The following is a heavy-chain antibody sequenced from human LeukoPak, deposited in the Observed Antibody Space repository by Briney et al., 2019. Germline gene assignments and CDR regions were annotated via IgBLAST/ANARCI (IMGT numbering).Heavy chain of an antibody. J-gene: IGHJ4*02. CDR3: AREYYDSSDYPRQHYFDY. CDR1: GFTFITYG. Sequence: GGSLRLSCAASGFTFITYGMHWVRQAPGKGLEWVALIWYDGSYKYYADSVKGRFTISRDNSKNTLYLQMNSLRAEDTAVYYCAREYYDSSDYPRQHYFDYWGQGTLVTVSS. D-gene: IGHD3-22*01. V-gene: IGHV3-33*01. CDR2: IWYDGSYK.